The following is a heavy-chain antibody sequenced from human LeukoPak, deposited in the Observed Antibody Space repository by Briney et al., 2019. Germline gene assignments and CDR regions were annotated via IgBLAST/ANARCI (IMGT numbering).Heavy chain of an antibody. CDR2: XXAXXXXT. Sequence: ASVKVSCKASGYTFXSXXISWXRXXXGQXXXXXXXXXAXXXXTNYAKXLQGXVTMTTDTSTSTAYMELRSLRSDDTAVYYCARDYSNKPTKNYYYYGMDVWGQGTTVTVSS. CDR1: GYTFXSXX. CDR3: ARDYSNKPTKNYYYYGMDV. V-gene: IGHV1-18*01. J-gene: IGHJ6*02. D-gene: IGHD4-11*01.